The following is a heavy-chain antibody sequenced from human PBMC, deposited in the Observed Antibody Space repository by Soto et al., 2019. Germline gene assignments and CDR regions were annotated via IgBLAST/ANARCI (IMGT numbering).Heavy chain of an antibody. Sequence: EVQLVESGGGLVQPGGSLSLSCAASGFTVSSNFMSWVRQAPGKGLEWVSVIYSGGTTYYADSVKGRFTISRHNSKNTLYLQMNSLRAEDTAVYYCARGAGYSSGWYDYWGQGTLVTVSS. CDR3: ARGAGYSSGWYDY. CDR1: GFTVSSNF. D-gene: IGHD6-19*01. V-gene: IGHV3-53*04. J-gene: IGHJ4*02. CDR2: IYSGGTT.